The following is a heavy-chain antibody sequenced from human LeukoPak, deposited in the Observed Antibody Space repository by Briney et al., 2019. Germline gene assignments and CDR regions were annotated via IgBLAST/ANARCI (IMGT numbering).Heavy chain of an antibody. J-gene: IGHJ6*03. CDR1: GFTFSTYA. Sequence: GGSLRLSCAASGFTFSTYAMSWVRQAPGKGLEWVSTISGTGGSTYYADSVKGRFTISRDNSKNTLYLQMNSLRAEDTAVYYCAKDGSGSSYLYYYYYYMDVWGKGTTVTISS. CDR3: AKDGSGSSYLYYYYYYMDV. V-gene: IGHV3-23*01. D-gene: IGHD3-10*01. CDR2: ISGTGGST.